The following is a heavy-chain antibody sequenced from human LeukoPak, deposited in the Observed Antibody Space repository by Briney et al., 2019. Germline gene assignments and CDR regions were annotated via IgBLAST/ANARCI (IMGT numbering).Heavy chain of an antibody. J-gene: IGHJ4*02. Sequence: SETLSLTCTVSGGSISSYYWSWIRQPPGKGLEWIGYIYYSGSTNYNPSLKSRVTISVDTSKNQFSLKLSSVTAADTAVYYCARGGTSGYSSTRHFWGGNYYFDYWGQGSLVTVSS. D-gene: IGHD2-2*01. CDR1: GGSISSYY. CDR2: IYYSGST. CDR3: ARGGTSGYSSTRHFWGGNYYFDY. V-gene: IGHV4-59*01.